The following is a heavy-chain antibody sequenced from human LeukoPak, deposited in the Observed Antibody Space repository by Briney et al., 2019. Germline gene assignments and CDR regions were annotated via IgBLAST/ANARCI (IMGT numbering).Heavy chain of an antibody. V-gene: IGHV3-23*01. CDR1: EFTVSSNYA. J-gene: IGHJ4*02. Sequence: GGSLRLSCAASEFTVSSNYAMSWARQAPRKGLEWVSAISGSGGSTYYADSVKGRFTISRDNSKNTLYLQMNSLRAEDTAVYYCTKGTIWLPFDYWGQGTLVTVSS. D-gene: IGHD5-18*01. CDR2: ISGSGGST. CDR3: TKGTIWLPFDY.